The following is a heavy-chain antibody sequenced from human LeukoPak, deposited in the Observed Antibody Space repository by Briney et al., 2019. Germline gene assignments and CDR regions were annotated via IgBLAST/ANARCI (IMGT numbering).Heavy chain of an antibody. CDR1: GFTFSDYW. Sequence: GGSLRLSCAASGFTFSDYWVNWVRQAPGKGLEWVASIRQDGGEKTYVDSVKGRFTISRDNTNNSLYLQMSSLRAEDTAVYYCARDGTAAGLYFDLWGQGTLVTVSS. CDR2: IRQDGGEK. D-gene: IGHD6-13*01. J-gene: IGHJ4*01. V-gene: IGHV3-7*01. CDR3: ARDGTAAGLYFDL.